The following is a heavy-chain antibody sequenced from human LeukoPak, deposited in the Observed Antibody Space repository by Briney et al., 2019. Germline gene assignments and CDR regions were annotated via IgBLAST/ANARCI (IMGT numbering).Heavy chain of an antibody. Sequence: GGSMRLSCAASAFTFSIYSMNWVRQAPGKGLEWVSSISSSSSYIYYADSVKGRFTISRDNAKNSLYLQMNSLRAEDTAVYYCARQPYSSGWYDLDYWGQGTLVTVSS. CDR3: ARQPYSSGWYDLDY. CDR2: ISSSSSYI. V-gene: IGHV3-21*01. CDR1: AFTFSIYS. D-gene: IGHD6-19*01. J-gene: IGHJ4*02.